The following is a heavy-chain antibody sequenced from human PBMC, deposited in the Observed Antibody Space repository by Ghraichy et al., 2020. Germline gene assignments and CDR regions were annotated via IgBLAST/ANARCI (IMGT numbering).Heavy chain of an antibody. V-gene: IGHV3-7*01. CDR2: IKQDGSEK. Sequence: ETLSLTCAASGFTFSSYWMSWVRQAPGKGLEWVANIKQDGSEKYYVDSVKGRFTISRDNAKTSLYLQLNSLRAEDTAVYYCARDDCSSTSCYYYYGMDVWGQGTTVTVSS. CDR3: ARDDCSSTSCYYYYGMDV. J-gene: IGHJ6*02. D-gene: IGHD2-2*01. CDR1: GFTFSSYW.